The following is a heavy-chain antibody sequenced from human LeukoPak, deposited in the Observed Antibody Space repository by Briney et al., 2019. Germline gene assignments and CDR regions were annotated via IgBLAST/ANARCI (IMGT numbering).Heavy chain of an antibody. CDR3: ARAYCSSTRCSYYFDS. J-gene: IGHJ4*02. D-gene: IGHD2-2*01. CDR1: GFHFDSYG. Sequence: GGSLRLSCAASGFHFDSYGMNWVRQAPGKGLEWISSINSSSTYIYYADSVKGRFTISRDNAKNSLYLQMNSLRAEDTAVYYCARAYCSSTRCSYYFDSWGQGTLVTVSS. CDR2: INSSSTYI. V-gene: IGHV3-21*01.